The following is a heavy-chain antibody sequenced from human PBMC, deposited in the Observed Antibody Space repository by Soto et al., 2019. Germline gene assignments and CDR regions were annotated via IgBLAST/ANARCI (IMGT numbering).Heavy chain of an antibody. Sequence: QITLKESGPTLVKPTQTLTLTCTFSGFSLDTGGAGVGWIRQPPGKALEWLALIYWNEDKRYSPSLKSSLTITKDTSKIQVVLTMTNMDPVDTATYYCAHRGYGDYPRDNWFDPWGQGTLVTVSS. V-gene: IGHV2-5*01. CDR2: IYWNEDK. D-gene: IGHD4-17*01. CDR3: AHRGYGDYPRDNWFDP. J-gene: IGHJ5*02. CDR1: GFSLDTGGAG.